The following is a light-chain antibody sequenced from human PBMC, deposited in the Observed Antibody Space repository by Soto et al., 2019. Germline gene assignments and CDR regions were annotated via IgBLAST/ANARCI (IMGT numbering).Light chain of an antibody. CDR1: QDISTS. CDR3: QQFNSHPLT. V-gene: IGKV1-9*01. Sequence: DIHLTQSPSFLSASVGDRVTITCRASQDISTSLAWYQQKPGRAPELLIYAASTLQSGAPSRFSGSGSGTEFTLTISSLRPVDFATYYCQQFNSHPLTFGGGTKVE. J-gene: IGKJ4*01. CDR2: AAS.